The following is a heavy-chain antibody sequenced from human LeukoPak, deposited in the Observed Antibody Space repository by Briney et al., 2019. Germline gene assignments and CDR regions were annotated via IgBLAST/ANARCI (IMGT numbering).Heavy chain of an antibody. CDR3: AKDLRSCTNGVCYTWYYYMDV. V-gene: IGHV3-30*02. CDR2: IRYDGSNK. J-gene: IGHJ6*03. Sequence: GGSLRLSCAASGFTFSSYGMHWVRQAPGKGLEWVAFIRYDGSNKYYADSVKGRFTISRDNSKNTLYLQMNSLRAEDTAVYYCAKDLRSCTNGVCYTWYYYMDVWGKGTTVTVSS. CDR1: GFTFSSYG. D-gene: IGHD2-8*01.